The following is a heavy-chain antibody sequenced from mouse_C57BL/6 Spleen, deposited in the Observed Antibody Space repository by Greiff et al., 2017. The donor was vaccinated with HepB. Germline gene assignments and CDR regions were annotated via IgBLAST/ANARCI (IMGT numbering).Heavy chain of an antibody. D-gene: IGHD2-3*01. CDR2: IDPEDGET. CDR1: GFNIKDYY. Sequence: EVKLMESGAELVKPGASVKLSCTASGFNIKDYYMHWVKQRTEQGLEWIGRIDPEDGETKYAPKFQGKATITADTSSNTAYLQLSSLTSEDTAGYYCASSDGYFPFDYWGQGTTLTVSS. CDR3: ASSDGYFPFDY. V-gene: IGHV14-2*01. J-gene: IGHJ2*01.